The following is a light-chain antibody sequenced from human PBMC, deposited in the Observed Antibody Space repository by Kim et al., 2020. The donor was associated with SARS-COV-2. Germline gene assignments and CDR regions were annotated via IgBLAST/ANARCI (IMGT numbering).Light chain of an antibody. J-gene: IGLJ1*01. CDR1: RINIGAYKN. Sequence: QSVTITCTGTRINIGAYKNVSCDKQHPCKAPKLMIYEDNGRPTVLPGRFSGSKSGNTASLTVSGLRAEDEADYYCTSFTGSNNLDVFGTGTKITVL. CDR2: EDN. CDR3: TSFTGSNNLDV. V-gene: IGLV2-8*01.